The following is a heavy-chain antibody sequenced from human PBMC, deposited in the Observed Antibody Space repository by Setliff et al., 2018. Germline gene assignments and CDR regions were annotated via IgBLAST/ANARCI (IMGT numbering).Heavy chain of an antibody. CDR2: ISGYDDNK. Sequence: ASVKVSCKAFGYSFTNYGLNWVRQAPGKGLEWMGWISGYDDNKNYAQHLQGRVTMTTDTSTSTAYMELRSLTSADTAVYYCARGSAKMVALPTANYFDPWGQGTPVTVSS. CDR3: ARGSAKMVALPTANYFDP. J-gene: IGHJ5*02. V-gene: IGHV1-18*01. CDR1: GYSFTNYG. D-gene: IGHD2-2*01.